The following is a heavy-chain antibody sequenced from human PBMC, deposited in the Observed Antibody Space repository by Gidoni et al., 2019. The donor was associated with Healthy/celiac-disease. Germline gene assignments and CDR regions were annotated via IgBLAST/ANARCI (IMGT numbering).Heavy chain of an antibody. Sequence: QVQLQQSGPGLVKPSPTLSLTCAFSGDSVSSNSAAWNWIRQSPSSGLEWLGRTYVRSQWYNDYAVSVKSRITINPATSKNQFSLQLNSVTPEDTAVYYCARDSLPYDFWSGFNWFDPWGQGTLVTVSS. CDR2: TYVRSQWYN. D-gene: IGHD3-3*01. V-gene: IGHV6-1*01. CDR3: ARDSLPYDFWSGFNWFDP. J-gene: IGHJ5*02. CDR1: GDSVSSNSAA.